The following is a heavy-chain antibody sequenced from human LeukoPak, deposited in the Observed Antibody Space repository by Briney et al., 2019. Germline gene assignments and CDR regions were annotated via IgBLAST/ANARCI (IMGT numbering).Heavy chain of an antibody. V-gene: IGHV3-21*01. Sequence: RGSLRLSCAASGFTFSSYSMNWVRQAPGKGLEWVSSISSSSSYIYYADSVKGRFTISRDNAKNSLYLQMNSLRAEDTAVYYCAGKYPDYYYGMDVWGQGTTVTVSS. CDR1: GFTFSSYS. CDR3: AGKYPDYYYGMDV. CDR2: ISSSSSYI. D-gene: IGHD2-2*01. J-gene: IGHJ6*02.